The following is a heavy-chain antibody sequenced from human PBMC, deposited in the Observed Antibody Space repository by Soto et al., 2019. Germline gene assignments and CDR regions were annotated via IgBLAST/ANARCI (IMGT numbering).Heavy chain of an antibody. D-gene: IGHD6-19*01. Sequence: GGSLRLSCAASGFTFSGSAMHWVRQASGKGLEWVGRIRSKANRETTEYAAPVKGRFTISRDDSKNTLSLQMNSLKTEDTAVYYCTTGTAVAKYYFDYWGQGTLVTVSS. J-gene: IGHJ4*02. V-gene: IGHV3-73*01. CDR1: GFTFSGSA. CDR3: TTGTAVAKYYFDY. CDR2: IRSKANRETT.